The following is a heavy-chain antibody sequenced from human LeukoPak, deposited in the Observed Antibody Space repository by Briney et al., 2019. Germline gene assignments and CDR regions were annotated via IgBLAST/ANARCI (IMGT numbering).Heavy chain of an antibody. Sequence: ASVKVSCKASGYTFTSYGISWVRQAPGQGLEWMGWISAYNGNTNYAQKLQGRVTMTTDTSTSTAYMELRSLRSDDTAVYYCARDIVVVVAATSYAFDIWGQGTMATVSS. CDR1: GYTFTSYG. CDR3: ARDIVVVVAATSYAFDI. J-gene: IGHJ3*02. D-gene: IGHD2-15*01. CDR2: ISAYNGNT. V-gene: IGHV1-18*01.